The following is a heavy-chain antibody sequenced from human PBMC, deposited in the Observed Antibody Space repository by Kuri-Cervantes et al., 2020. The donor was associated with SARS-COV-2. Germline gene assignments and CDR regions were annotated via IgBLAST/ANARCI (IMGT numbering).Heavy chain of an antibody. V-gene: IGHV3-52*01. J-gene: IGHJ4*02. CDR2: IKCDGSEK. CDR3: ATTGYSSGWYNFDY. Sequence: GESLKLSCAASGFTFSSPWMHWVCQAQEKGLGWVADIKCDGSEKYYVDSVKGRFTISRDNAKNSLYLIMTTLRAEDTAVYYCATTGYSSGWYNFDYWGQGTLVTVSS. D-gene: IGHD6-19*01. CDR1: GFTFSSPW.